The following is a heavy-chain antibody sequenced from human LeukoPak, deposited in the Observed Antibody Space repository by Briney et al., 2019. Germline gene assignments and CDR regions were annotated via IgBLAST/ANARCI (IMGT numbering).Heavy chain of an antibody. CDR3: ATTPGAYYYYHMDV. CDR1: GFTFSTYV. CDR2: ILGSGGGT. J-gene: IGHJ6*02. Sequence: PGGSLRLSCAASGFTFSTYVMTWVCQAPGKGLEWVSAILGSGGGTYYADSVKGRFTISRDNSKNTLYLQMNSLRAEDTAVYYCATTPGAYYYYHMDVWGQGTTVTVSS. D-gene: IGHD3-10*01. V-gene: IGHV3-23*01.